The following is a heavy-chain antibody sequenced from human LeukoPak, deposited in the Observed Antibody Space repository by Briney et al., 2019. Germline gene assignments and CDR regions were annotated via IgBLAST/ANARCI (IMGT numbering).Heavy chain of an antibody. CDR1: GGSISSSNYY. Sequence: SETLSLTCTVPGGSISSSNYYWGWIRQPPGKGLEWIGSIYYSGTTYYSSSLKSRVIISVDTSKNQFSLKLSSVTATDTAVYYCARHEAQDFDYWGQGTLVTVSS. J-gene: IGHJ4*02. CDR3: ARHEAQDFDY. CDR2: IYYSGTT. V-gene: IGHV4-39*01.